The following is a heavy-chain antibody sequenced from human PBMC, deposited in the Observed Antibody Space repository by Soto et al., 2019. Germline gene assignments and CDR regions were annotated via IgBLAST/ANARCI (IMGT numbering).Heavy chain of an antibody. V-gene: IGHV4-30-4*01. CDR3: ARAQGSGFLVS. CDR1: GGSISSGDYY. J-gene: IGHJ4*02. Sequence: QVQLQESGPGLVKPSQTLSLTCTVSGGSISSGDYYWSWIRQPPGKGLEWIGYIYYSGSTYYNPSPKSRVTIAVDTSKTQCSLKLSSVTAAATAVYYCARAQGSGFLVSWGQGTLVTVSS. CDR2: IYYSGST. D-gene: IGHD3-10*01.